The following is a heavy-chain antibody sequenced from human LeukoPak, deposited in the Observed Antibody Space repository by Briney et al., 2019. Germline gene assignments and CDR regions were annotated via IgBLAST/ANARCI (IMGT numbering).Heavy chain of an antibody. J-gene: IGHJ4*02. Sequence: GESLKISCKGSGYSFTSYWIGWVRQMPGKVLEWMGIIYPGDSDTRYSPSFQGQVTISADKSISTAYLQWSSLKASDTAMYYCARQESPSGECGYVDYWGQGTLVTVSS. CDR2: IYPGDSDT. CDR3: ARQESPSGECGYVDY. CDR1: GYSFTSYW. V-gene: IGHV5-51*01. D-gene: IGHD2-21*01.